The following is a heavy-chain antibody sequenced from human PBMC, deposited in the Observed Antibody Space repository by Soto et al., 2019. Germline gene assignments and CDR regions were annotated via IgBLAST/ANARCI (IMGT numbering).Heavy chain of an antibody. CDR1: GFAFSDYH. CDR2: SSNSGTFS. CDR3: ARSGDNYNRLDY. D-gene: IGHD1-1*01. J-gene: IGHJ4*02. Sequence: KPGGSLRLSCEGSGFAFSDYHISWIRQAPGKGLEWISYSSNSGTFSRYADSVKGRFSISRDNTKNLLYLQMNSLRAEDTAVYYCARSGDNYNRLDYWGQGTPVTVSS. V-gene: IGHV3-11*06.